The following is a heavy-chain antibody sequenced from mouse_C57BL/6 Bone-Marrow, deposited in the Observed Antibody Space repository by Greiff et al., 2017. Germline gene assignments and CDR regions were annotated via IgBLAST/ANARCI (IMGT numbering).Heavy chain of an antibody. CDR3: ARDGQYYYGSSPAWFAY. D-gene: IGHD1-1*01. V-gene: IGHV3-3*01. J-gene: IGHJ3*01. CDR2: TFYSGIT. Sequence: EVQRVESGPSLVRPSQTLSLTCTVTGFSINSDCYWIWIRQFPGNKLEYIGYTFYSGITYYNPSLESRTYITRDTSKNQFSLKLSSVTTEDTATYYCARDGQYYYGSSPAWFAYWGQGTLVTVSA. CDR1: GFSINSDCY.